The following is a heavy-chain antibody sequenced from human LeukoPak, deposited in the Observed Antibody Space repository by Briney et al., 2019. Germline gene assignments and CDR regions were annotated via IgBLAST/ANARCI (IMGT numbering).Heavy chain of an antibody. D-gene: IGHD2-2*01. Sequence: PGGSLRLSCATSGFSFNTHAMTWVRQAPGKGPEWVSSISGSDDSTYYADSMKGRFTISRDNSKKTLHLRMNSLRAEDSAVYYCAKGLLEYQMLLPFGYWGQGTLVTVSS. CDR1: GFSFNTHA. V-gene: IGHV3-23*01. CDR2: ISGSDDST. J-gene: IGHJ4*02. CDR3: AKGLLEYQMLLPFGY.